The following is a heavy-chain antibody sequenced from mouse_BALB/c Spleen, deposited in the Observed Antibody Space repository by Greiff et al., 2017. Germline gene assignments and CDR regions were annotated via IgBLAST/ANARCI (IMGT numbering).Heavy chain of an antibody. CDR1: GFTFSSYA. Sequence: EVQVVESGGGLVKPGGSLKLSCAASGFTFSSYAMSWVRQTPEKRLEWVATISSGGSYTYYPDSVKGRFTISRDNAKNTLYLQMSSLRSEDTAMYYCARQGDGYLYAMDYWGQGTSVTVAS. D-gene: IGHD2-3*01. J-gene: IGHJ4*01. V-gene: IGHV5-9-3*01. CDR3: ARQGDGYLYAMDY. CDR2: ISSGGSYT.